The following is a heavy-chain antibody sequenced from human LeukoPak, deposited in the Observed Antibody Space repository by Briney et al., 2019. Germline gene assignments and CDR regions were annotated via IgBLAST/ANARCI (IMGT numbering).Heavy chain of an antibody. Sequence: GGSLRLSCAASGFTFSSYGMGWVRKAPGQGLEWVANINKDGSGKSYVDSVMGRFTISRDNTGNSLYLQMNSLRAEDTAVYYCARLYNGGYSRSSNYNWFDPWGQGTLVTVSS. CDR3: ARLYNGGYSRSSNYNWFDP. CDR2: INKDGSGK. CDR1: GFTFSSYG. D-gene: IGHD6-6*01. J-gene: IGHJ5*02. V-gene: IGHV3-7*03.